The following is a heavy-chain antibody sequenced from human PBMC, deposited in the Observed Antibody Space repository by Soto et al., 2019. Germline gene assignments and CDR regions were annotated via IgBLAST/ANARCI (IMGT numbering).Heavy chain of an antibody. CDR3: ARGDDYIWGSYPSFDY. V-gene: IGHV4-59*01. CDR2: IYYSGST. D-gene: IGHD3-16*02. CDR1: GGSISRYY. Sequence: TLSLTCTVSGGSISRYYWSWIRQPPGRGLEWIGYIYYSGSTNYNPSLKSRVTISVDTSKNQFSLKLSSVTAADTAVYYCARGDDYIWGSYPSFDYWGQGTLVTVSS. J-gene: IGHJ4*02.